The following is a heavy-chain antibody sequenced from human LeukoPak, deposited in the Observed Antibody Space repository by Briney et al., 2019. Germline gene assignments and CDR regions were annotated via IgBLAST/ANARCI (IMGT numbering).Heavy chain of an antibody. Sequence: GGSLRLSCAASGFTLSSHAMSWVRRAPGKGLEWISTFSESSGSAHYADSVEGRFTISRDISKNTLYLQMNSLRAEDTAVYYCARDPSRSWWGYFDYWGQGALVTVSS. CDR3: ARDPSRSWWGYFDY. CDR1: GFTLSSHA. CDR2: FSESSGSA. D-gene: IGHD6-13*01. J-gene: IGHJ4*02. V-gene: IGHV3-23*01.